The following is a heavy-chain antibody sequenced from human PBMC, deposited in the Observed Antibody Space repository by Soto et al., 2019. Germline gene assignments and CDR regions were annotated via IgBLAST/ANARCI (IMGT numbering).Heavy chain of an antibody. CDR3: AREDVTIFGVVITLYYYYGMDV. CDR1: GFTFSSYW. V-gene: IGHV3-74*01. D-gene: IGHD3-3*01. Sequence: PGGSLRLSCAASGFTFSSYWMHWVRQAPGKGLVWVSRINSDGSSTSYADSVKGRFTISRDNAKNTLYLQMNSLRAEDTAVYYCAREDVTIFGVVITLYYYYGMDVWGQGTTVTAP. J-gene: IGHJ6*02. CDR2: INSDGSST.